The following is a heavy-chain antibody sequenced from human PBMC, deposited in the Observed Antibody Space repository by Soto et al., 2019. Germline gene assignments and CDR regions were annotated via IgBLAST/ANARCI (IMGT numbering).Heavy chain of an antibody. V-gene: IGHV4-59*01. D-gene: IGHD6-13*01. CDR2: IYYSGST. CDR1: GGSISSYY. CDR3: ARRGISRIAAAGTDYCYYGMDV. J-gene: IGHJ6*02. Sequence: PSETLSLTCTVSGGSISSYYWSWIRQPPGKGLEWIGYIYYSGSTNYNPSLKSRVTISVDTSKNQFSLKLSSVTAADTAVYYCARRGISRIAAAGTDYCYYGMDVWGQGTTVTVSS.